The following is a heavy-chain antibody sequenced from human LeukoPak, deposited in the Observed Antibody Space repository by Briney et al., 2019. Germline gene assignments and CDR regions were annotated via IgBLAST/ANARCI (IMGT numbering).Heavy chain of an antibody. CDR2: IYYSGST. J-gene: IGHJ4*02. Sequence: SETLSLTCSVSGGSISSDYWSWIRQPPGKGLEWIGYIYYSGSTNYNPSLKSQVTISIDTSKNQFSLKLSAVTAADTAVYYCARGGAALDYWGRGTLVTVSS. CDR3: ARGGAALDY. V-gene: IGHV4-59*01. D-gene: IGHD2-15*01. CDR1: GGSISSDY.